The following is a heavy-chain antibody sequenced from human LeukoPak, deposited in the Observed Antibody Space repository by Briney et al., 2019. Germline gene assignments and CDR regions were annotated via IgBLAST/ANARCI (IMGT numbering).Heavy chain of an antibody. CDR1: GDNVSSINDA. V-gene: IGHV6-1*01. D-gene: IGHD6-19*01. CDR3: ARDVATTGWYTFDY. J-gene: IGHJ4*02. CDR2: TYYRSKWYS. Sequence: SQTLSLTCAISGDNVSSINDAWNWVRQPPSRGLEWLGRTYYRSKWYSDYAVPIQGRISINPDTSKNQFTLHLFSVTPDDTAVYYCARDVATTGWYTFDYWGQGTRVTVSS.